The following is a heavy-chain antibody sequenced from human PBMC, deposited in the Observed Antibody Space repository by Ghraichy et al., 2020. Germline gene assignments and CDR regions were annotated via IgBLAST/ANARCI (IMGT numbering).Heavy chain of an antibody. V-gene: IGHV4-30-4*07. Sequence: SETLSLTCAVSGGSISSGGYSWSWIRQPPGKGLEWIGYIYYSGSTYYNPSLKSRVTISVDTSKNQFSLKLSSVTAADTAVYYCARQGGYWTGNWFDPWGQGTLVTVSS. J-gene: IGHJ5*02. CDR1: GGSISSGGYS. CDR2: IYYSGST. D-gene: IGHD2-8*02. CDR3: ARQGGYWTGNWFDP.